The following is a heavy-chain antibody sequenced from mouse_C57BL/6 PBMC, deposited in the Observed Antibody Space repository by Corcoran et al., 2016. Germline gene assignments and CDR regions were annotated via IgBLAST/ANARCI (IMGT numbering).Heavy chain of an antibody. J-gene: IGHJ1*03. CDR2: IYWDDDK. V-gene: IGHV8-12*01. CDR1: GFSLSTSGMG. Sequence: QVTLKESGPGILQSSQTLSLTCSFSGFSLSTSGMGVSWIRQPSGKGLEWLAHIYWDDDKRYNPSLKSRLKISKDTYRNQVFLKIPSVDTADTATYYCARRSVSSPGWYFDVWGTGTTVTVSS. CDR3: ARRSVSSPGWYFDV. D-gene: IGHD1-1*01.